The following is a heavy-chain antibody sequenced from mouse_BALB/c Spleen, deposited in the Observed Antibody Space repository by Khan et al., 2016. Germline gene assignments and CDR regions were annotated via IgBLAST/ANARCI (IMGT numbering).Heavy chain of an antibody. CDR2: IFPGSGST. CDR3: ARSDSYHYFDY. Sequence: QVQLKESGAELMKPGASVKISCKATGYTFSSYWIEWIKQRPGHGLEWIGEIFPGSGSTNYTEKFKDKATFTADTSSNTAYMQLSSPPSEDSAVYFCARSDSYHYFDYWGQGTTLTVSS. J-gene: IGHJ2*01. D-gene: IGHD2-12*01. V-gene: IGHV1-9*01. CDR1: GYTFSSYW.